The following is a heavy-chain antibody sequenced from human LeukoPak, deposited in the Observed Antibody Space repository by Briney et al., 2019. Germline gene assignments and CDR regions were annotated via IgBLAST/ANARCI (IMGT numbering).Heavy chain of an antibody. V-gene: IGHV3-30*02. CDR1: GFTFSSYG. CDR3: ARESPRVIVVVPAAMGGGGWFDP. D-gene: IGHD2-2*01. CDR2: IRYDGSEK. Sequence: GGSLRLSCAASGFTFSSYGMHWVRQAPGKGLEWVAFIRYDGSEKYYVDSVKGRFTISRDNAKNSLYLQMNSLRAEDTAVYYCARESPRVIVVVPAAMGGGGWFDPWGQGTLVTVSS. J-gene: IGHJ5*02.